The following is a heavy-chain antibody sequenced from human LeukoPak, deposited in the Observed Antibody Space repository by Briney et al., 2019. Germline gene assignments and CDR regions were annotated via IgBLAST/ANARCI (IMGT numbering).Heavy chain of an antibody. CDR1: GFTVSSNY. CDR2: IYSGGST. J-gene: IGHJ3*02. CDR3: ARVPIYSSSDAFDI. V-gene: IGHV3-53*04. D-gene: IGHD6-13*01. Sequence: GGSLRLSCQPSGFTVSSNYMSWVRQAPGKGLEWVSVIYSGGSTYYADSVKGRFTISRHNSKNTLYLQMNSLRAEDTAAYYCARVPIYSSSDAFDIWGQGTMVTVSS.